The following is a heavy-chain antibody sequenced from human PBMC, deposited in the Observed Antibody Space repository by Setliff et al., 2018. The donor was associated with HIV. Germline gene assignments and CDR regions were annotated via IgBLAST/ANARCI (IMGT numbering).Heavy chain of an antibody. J-gene: IGHJ5*02. Sequence: SETLSLTCAVYGGSFSGYYWSWIRQPPRKGLEWIGEIIHTGSTNYNPSLKSRVTISVDSSKNQFPLNLFSVTAADTAVYYCARPRRVRSRAWYWFDIWGQGTLVTVSS. V-gene: IGHV4-34*12. D-gene: IGHD6-19*01. CDR1: GGSFSGYY. CDR2: IIHTGST. CDR3: ARPRRVRSRAWYWFDI.